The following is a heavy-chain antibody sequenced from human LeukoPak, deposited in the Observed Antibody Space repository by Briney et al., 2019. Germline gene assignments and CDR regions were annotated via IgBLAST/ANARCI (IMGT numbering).Heavy chain of an antibody. CDR3: ARHHGVLRFLERSSYYFDY. CDR2: IYYSGST. V-gene: IGHV4-39*01. D-gene: IGHD3-3*01. CDR1: GGSISSSSYY. J-gene: IGHJ4*02. Sequence: PSETLSLTCTVSGGSISSSSYYWGWIRQPPGKGLEWIGSIYYSGSTYYNPSLKSRVTISVDTSKNQFSLKLSSVTAADTAVYYCARHHGVLRFLERSSYYFDYWGQGTLVTVSS.